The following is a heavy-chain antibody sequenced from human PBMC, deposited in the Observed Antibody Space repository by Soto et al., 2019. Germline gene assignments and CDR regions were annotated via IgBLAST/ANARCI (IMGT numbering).Heavy chain of an antibody. Sequence: QVQLVQSGAEVKKPGASVKVSCKASGYTFTSYYMHWARQAPGQGLEWMGIINPSGGSTSYAQKFQGRVTMTRDTSTSTVYMELSSLRSEDTAVYYCARVSSSGYYPRGAPDYWGQGTLVTVSS. CDR2: INPSGGST. D-gene: IGHD3-22*01. CDR3: ARVSSSGYYPRGAPDY. CDR1: GYTFTSYY. J-gene: IGHJ4*02. V-gene: IGHV1-46*01.